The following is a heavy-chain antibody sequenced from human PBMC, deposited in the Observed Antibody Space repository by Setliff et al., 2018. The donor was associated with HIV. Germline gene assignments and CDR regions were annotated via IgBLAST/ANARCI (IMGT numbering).Heavy chain of an antibody. V-gene: IGHV3-53*01. J-gene: IGHJ5*02. CDR1: GFTLSSSH. Sequence: GGSLRLSCAASGFTLSSSHMTWVRQAPGKGLEWVSFIYSNGRTHYADSVKGLFALSRDNSKNVMHLQMNGLRPEDTAVYYCAKGVKWLDPWGQGTLVTVSS. CDR2: IYSNGRT. CDR3: AKGVKWLDP. D-gene: IGHD3-16*01.